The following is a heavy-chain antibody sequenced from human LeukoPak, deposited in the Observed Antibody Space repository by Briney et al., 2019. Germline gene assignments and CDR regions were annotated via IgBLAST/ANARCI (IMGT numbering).Heavy chain of an antibody. CDR1: GFTVSSNY. V-gene: IGHV3-21*01. J-gene: IGHJ4*02. Sequence: GGSLRLSCAASGFTVSSNYMSWVRQAPGKGLEWVSSISSSSSYIYYADSVKGRFTISRDNAKNSLYLQMNSLRAEDTAVYYCARDKGDYWGQGTLVTVSS. CDR3: ARDKGDY. CDR2: ISSSSSYI.